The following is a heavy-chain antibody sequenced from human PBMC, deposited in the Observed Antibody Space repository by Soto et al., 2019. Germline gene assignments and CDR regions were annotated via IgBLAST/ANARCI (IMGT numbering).Heavy chain of an antibody. Sequence: SETLSLTCTVSGGSISSSGYYWGWIRQPPGKGLEWIASIYYSGSTYYNPSLKSRLTISEDRSKNQLTLKLKSVTAADTAVYYCTRHYSGYDLGGYWGQGTLVTVSS. CDR2: IYYSGST. D-gene: IGHD5-12*01. V-gene: IGHV4-39*01. J-gene: IGHJ4*02. CDR3: TRHYSGYDLGGY. CDR1: GGSISSSGYY.